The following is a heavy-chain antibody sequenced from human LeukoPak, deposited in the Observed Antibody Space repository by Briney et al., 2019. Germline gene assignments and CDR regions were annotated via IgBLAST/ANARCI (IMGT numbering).Heavy chain of an antibody. V-gene: IGHV4-30-2*01. CDR2: IYHSGST. J-gene: IGHJ4*02. D-gene: IGHD3-3*01. Sequence: SETQSLTCTVSRVSISSGGYYWSWIRQPPGKGLEWIGYIYHSGSTYYNPSLKSRVTISVHRSKNQFSLKLSSVTAADTAVYYCASSQTGGFSNLWGQGTLVTVSS. CDR1: RVSISSGGYY. CDR3: ASSQTGGFSNL.